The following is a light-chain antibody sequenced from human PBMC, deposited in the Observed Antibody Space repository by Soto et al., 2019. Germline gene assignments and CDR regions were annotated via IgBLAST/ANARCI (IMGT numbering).Light chain of an antibody. J-gene: IGKJ1*01. CDR1: QTITSW. CDR2: KAS. V-gene: IGKV1-5*03. CDR3: QHYDSYPWT. Sequence: DIQMTQSPSTLSASVGDRVTITCRASQTITSWLAWYQQKPGKAPKLLIYKASSLESGVPSRFSGSGSGTEFTLTISSLPPDDFETYYCQHYDSYPWTXG.